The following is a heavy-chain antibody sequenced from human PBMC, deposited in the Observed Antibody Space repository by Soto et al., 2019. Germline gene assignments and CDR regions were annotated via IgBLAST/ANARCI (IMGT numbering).Heavy chain of an antibody. Sequence: GGSLRLSCAASGFTFSSYWMSWVRQAPGKGLEWVANIKQDGSEKYYVDSVKGRFTISRDNAKNSLYLQMNSLRAEDTAVYYCARDMMVRGVIINDYYYMDVWGKGTTVTVSS. D-gene: IGHD3-10*01. V-gene: IGHV3-7*01. CDR1: GFTFSSYW. CDR2: IKQDGSEK. CDR3: ARDMMVRGVIINDYYYMDV. J-gene: IGHJ6*03.